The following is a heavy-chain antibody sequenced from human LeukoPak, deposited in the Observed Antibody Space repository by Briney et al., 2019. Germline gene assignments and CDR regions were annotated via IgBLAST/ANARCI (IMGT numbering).Heavy chain of an antibody. D-gene: IGHD6-19*01. CDR2: IQQGGSEK. V-gene: IGHV3-7*01. Sequence: GGSLRLSCAASGFTFSSYWMTWVRQAPGKGLEWVANIQQGGSEKNYVDSVKGRFTISRDNAKNSLYLQMNSLRAEDTAVYYCARDRGIYSSGWYTVYWGQGTLVTVSS. CDR1: GFTFSSYW. J-gene: IGHJ4*02. CDR3: ARDRGIYSSGWYTVY.